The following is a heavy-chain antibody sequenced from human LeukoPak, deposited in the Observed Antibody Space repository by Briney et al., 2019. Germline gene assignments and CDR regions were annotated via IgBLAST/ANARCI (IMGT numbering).Heavy chain of an antibody. CDR2: ISSSGSTI. J-gene: IGHJ4*02. D-gene: IGHD3-10*01. Sequence: GGSLRLSCAASGFTFSSYEMNWVRQAPGKGLEWGSYISSSGSTIYYADSVKGRFTTSRDNAKNSLYLQMNSLRAEDTAVYYCARDSGWGYYGSGSYPLGYWGQGTLVTVSS. CDR1: GFTFSSYE. CDR3: ARDSGWGYYGSGSYPLGY. V-gene: IGHV3-48*03.